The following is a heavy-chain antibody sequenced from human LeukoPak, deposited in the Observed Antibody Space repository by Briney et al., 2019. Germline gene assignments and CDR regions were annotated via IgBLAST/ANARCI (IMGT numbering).Heavy chain of an antibody. Sequence: GGSLRLSCAASGFTFSSYSMNWVRQAPGKGLEWVSSISSSSSYIYYADSVKGRFTISGDNAKNSLYLQMNSLRAEDTAVYYCARALPLDIVVVPAASSSRYYYYGMDVWGQGTTVTVSS. J-gene: IGHJ6*02. V-gene: IGHV3-21*04. CDR3: ARALPLDIVVVPAASSSRYYYYGMDV. D-gene: IGHD2-2*03. CDR1: GFTFSSYS. CDR2: ISSSSSYI.